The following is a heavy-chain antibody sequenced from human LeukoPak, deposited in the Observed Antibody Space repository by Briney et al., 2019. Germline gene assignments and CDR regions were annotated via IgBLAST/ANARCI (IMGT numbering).Heavy chain of an antibody. V-gene: IGHV3-21*01. Sequence: PGGSLRLSCAASGFTFSSYSMNWVRQAPGKGLEWVSSISSSSSYIYYADSVKGRFTISRDNAKNSLYLQMNSLRAEDTAVYYCASDPGWLRSVGYWGQGTLVTVSS. J-gene: IGHJ1*01. CDR3: ASDPGWLRSVGY. CDR1: GFTFSSYS. D-gene: IGHD5-12*01. CDR2: ISSSSSYI.